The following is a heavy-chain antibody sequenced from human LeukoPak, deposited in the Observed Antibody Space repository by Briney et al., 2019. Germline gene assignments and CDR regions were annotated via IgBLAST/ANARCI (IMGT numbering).Heavy chain of an antibody. D-gene: IGHD3-9*01. CDR2: INHNGST. CDR3: ARGSFDGAIRY. Sequence: SETLSLTCAVYGGSFSGCYWSRIRQPPGKGLEWIGEINHNGSTNYNPSLESRVTISVDTSKNQFSLKLSSVTAADTAVYCCARGSFDGAIRYWGQGTLVTVSS. V-gene: IGHV4-34*01. CDR1: GGSFSGCY. J-gene: IGHJ4*02.